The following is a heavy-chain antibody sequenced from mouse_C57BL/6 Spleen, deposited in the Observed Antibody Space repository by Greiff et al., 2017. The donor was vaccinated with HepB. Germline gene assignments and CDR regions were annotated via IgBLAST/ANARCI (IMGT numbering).Heavy chain of an antibody. V-gene: IGHV1-22*01. D-gene: IGHD1-1*01. CDR1: GYTFTDYN. CDR2: INPNNGGT. CDR3: ARSYYGSSHDY. J-gene: IGHJ2*01. Sequence: VQLQQSGPELVKPGASVKMSCKASGYTFTDYNMHWVKQSHGKSLEWIGYINPNNGGTSYNQKFKGKDTLTVNKSSSTAYMELRSLTSEDSAVYYCARSYYGSSHDYWGQGTTLTVSS.